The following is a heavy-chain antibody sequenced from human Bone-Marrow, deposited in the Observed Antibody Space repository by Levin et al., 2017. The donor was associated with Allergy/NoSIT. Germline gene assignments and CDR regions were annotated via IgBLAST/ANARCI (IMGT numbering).Heavy chain of an antibody. J-gene: IGHJ4*02. D-gene: IGHD2-2*01. CDR3: ARDEEDDYTSTSCLFDF. CDR2: ISAASTYI. V-gene: IGHV3-21*06. CDR1: GFSFSTYA. Sequence: KTGGSLRLSCAASGFSFSTYAMNWVRQAPGKGLEWVSSISAASTYISYADSVKGRFTISRDNADNSLYLEMNGLRVEDTAIYYCARDEEDDYTSTSCLFDFWGPGTLVTVSS.